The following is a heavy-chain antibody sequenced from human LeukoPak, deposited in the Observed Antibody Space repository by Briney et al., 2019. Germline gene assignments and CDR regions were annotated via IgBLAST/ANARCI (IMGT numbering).Heavy chain of an antibody. V-gene: IGHV3-74*01. CDR2: INTDGSST. CDR1: GFTFSSYW. D-gene: IGHD3-3*01. CDR3: ARVNDFGDYFDY. J-gene: IGHJ4*02. Sequence: GGSLRLSFAASGFTFSSYWMHWVRQAPGKGLVWVSRINTDGSSTSYADSVKGRFTISRDNAKNTLYLQMNSLRAEDTAVYYCARVNDFGDYFDYWGQGTLVTVSS.